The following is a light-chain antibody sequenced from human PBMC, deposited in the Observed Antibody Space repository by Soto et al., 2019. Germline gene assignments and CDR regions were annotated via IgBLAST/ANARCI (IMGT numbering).Light chain of an antibody. Sequence: EIVLTQSPGTLSLSPGERATLSCRASQTVTSSCLAWYQQKPGQAPRLLIYGASSRATGIPDRFRGSGSGTDFTLTISRLGPEDFAVYSCQQYGSSPTFGQGTKVDIK. CDR1: QTVTSSC. J-gene: IGKJ1*01. V-gene: IGKV3-20*01. CDR2: GAS. CDR3: QQYGSSPT.